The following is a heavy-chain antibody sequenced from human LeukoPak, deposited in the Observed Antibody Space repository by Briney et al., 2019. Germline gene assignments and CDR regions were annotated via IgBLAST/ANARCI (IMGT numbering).Heavy chain of an antibody. Sequence: GGSLRLSCAASGFTFDDYAMHWVRQAPGKGLEWVSGISWNSGNIGYADSVKGRFTISRDNAKNSLYLQMNSLRAEDTAFYYCAKDMNYYDSGGYSDWGQGTLVTVSS. CDR3: AKDMNYYDSGGYSD. D-gene: IGHD3-22*01. CDR2: ISWNSGNI. CDR1: GFTFDDYA. V-gene: IGHV3-9*01. J-gene: IGHJ4*02.